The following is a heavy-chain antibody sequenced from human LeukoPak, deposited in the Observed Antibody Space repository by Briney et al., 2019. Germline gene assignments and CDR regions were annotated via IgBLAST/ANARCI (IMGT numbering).Heavy chain of an antibody. CDR1: GFTFNTYA. CDR2: VRASGDNT. J-gene: IGHJ4*02. D-gene: IGHD3-10*01. V-gene: IGHV3-23*01. Sequence: GGYLRLSCAASGFTFNTYAMSWVRQAPGRGLEWVSAVRASGDNTYYADSVKGRFIILRDNSKNTLYLQMNSLRVEDTAVYYCAKVGGSGISWGQGTLVTVSS. CDR3: AKVGGSGIS.